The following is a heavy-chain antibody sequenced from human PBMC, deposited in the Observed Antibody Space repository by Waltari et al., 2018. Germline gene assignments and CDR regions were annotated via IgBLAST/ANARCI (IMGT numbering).Heavy chain of an antibody. CDR2: NNLGDIT. D-gene: IGHD3-9*01. CDR3: VTGPRDKWVGRYSGEFFHH. CDR1: GVSLTAYS. Sequence: QVQLQQWGAGLVRPSETLSPTCDVYGVSLTAYSWTWIRQSPGKGLEWIGENNLGDITYYNPSLENRVTILLDKSKNQFSLRLDSVTAADTAVYYCVTGPRDKWVGRYSGEFFHHWGPGTLVTVSS. V-gene: IGHV4-34*02. J-gene: IGHJ1*01.